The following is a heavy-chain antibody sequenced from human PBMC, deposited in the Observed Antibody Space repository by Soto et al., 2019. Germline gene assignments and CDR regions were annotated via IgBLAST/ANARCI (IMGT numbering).Heavy chain of an antibody. CDR3: ARTELRYPYNWFDP. D-gene: IGHD1-7*01. J-gene: IGHJ5*02. V-gene: IGHV1-18*01. Sequence: GASVKVSCKASGYTFTSYAIIWVRQAPGQGLEWMGWISAYNGNTNYAQKLQGRVTMTTDTSTSTAYMELRTLRSDDTAVYCCARTELRYPYNWFDPWGQGTLVTVSS. CDR2: ISAYNGNT. CDR1: GYTFTSYA.